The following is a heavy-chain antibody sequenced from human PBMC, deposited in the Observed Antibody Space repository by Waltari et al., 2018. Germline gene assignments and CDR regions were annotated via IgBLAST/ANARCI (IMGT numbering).Heavy chain of an antibody. CDR3: AKDYEPGDASFFEF. J-gene: IGHJ4*02. D-gene: IGHD7-27*01. CDR2: IRSSGSTT. V-gene: IGHV3-23*01. CDR1: GFTFSNDA. Sequence: EVQLLESGGGLVQPGGSLSLSCATSGFTFSNDAITWVRQAPGKGLDWLSVIRSSGSTTYTPKSAAGRFTIYRDNFRDTLFLQMDSLRVDDTAIYYCAKDYEPGDASFFEFRGQGTLVTVSS.